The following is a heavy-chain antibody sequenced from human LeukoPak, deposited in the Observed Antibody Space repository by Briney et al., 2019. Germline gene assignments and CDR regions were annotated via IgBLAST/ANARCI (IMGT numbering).Heavy chain of an antibody. CDR1: GGSISSYY. D-gene: IGHD3-10*01. J-gene: IGHJ3*02. CDR3: ARDSLLYYAFDI. CDR2: IYTSGST. Sequence: KPSETLPLTCTVSGGSISSYYWSWIRQPAGKGLEWIGRIYTSGSTNYNPSLRSRVTISVDTSKNQFSLKLSSVTAADTAVYYCARDSLLYYAFDIWGHGTMVTVSS. V-gene: IGHV4-4*07.